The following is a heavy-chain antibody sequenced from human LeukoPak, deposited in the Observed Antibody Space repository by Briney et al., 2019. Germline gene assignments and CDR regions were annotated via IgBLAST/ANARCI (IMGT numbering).Heavy chain of an antibody. Sequence: GGSLRLTCAASGFTFSGDAMNWVRQAPGKGLEWVAVISYDGSITYYADSVKGRFTISRDNSKKILYLQMNSLRAEDTAVYYCAREGVGTTTPVLYYFDYWGQGTLVTVSS. CDR1: GFTFSGDA. D-gene: IGHD1-26*01. CDR3: AREGVGTTTPVLYYFDY. V-gene: IGHV3-30-3*01. J-gene: IGHJ4*02. CDR2: ISYDGSIT.